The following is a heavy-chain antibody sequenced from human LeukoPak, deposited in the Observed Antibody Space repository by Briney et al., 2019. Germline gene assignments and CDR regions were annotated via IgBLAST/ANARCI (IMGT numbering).Heavy chain of an antibody. CDR3: ARFYGSGPDAFDI. J-gene: IGHJ3*02. V-gene: IGHV1-8*03. D-gene: IGHD3-10*01. Sequence: ASVKVSCKASGYTFTSYDINWVRQATGQGLEWMGWMNPNSGNTGYAQKFQGRVTITRNTSISTAYMELSRLRSEDTAVYYCARFYGSGPDAFDIWGQGTMDTVSS. CDR1: GYTFTSYD. CDR2: MNPNSGNT.